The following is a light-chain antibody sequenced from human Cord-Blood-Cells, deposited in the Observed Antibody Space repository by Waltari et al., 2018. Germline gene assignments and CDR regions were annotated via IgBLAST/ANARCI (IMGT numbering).Light chain of an antibody. CDR2: GAS. CDR1: QSVSSN. V-gene: IGKV3-15*01. Sequence: EIVMTQSPATLSVSPGERATLSCRASQSVSSNLAWYQQKPGQAPRLLIYGASTRATGIPARFSGSGSGTEFTLTISILQSEDFAVYYCQQYKNWPTLTVGGGTKVEIK. J-gene: IGKJ4*01. CDR3: QQYKNWPTLT.